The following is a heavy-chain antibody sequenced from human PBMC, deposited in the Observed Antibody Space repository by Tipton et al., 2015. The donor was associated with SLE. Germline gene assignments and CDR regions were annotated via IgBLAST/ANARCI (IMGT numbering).Heavy chain of an antibody. J-gene: IGHJ4*02. CDR3: SRRYHYDSSSYYDSDY. CDR2: IRSKTNSYAT. V-gene: IGHV3-73*01. Sequence: SLRLSCAASGFTFSASAMHWVRQASGKGLEWVGRIRSKTNSYATAYAASVKGRFTISRDDSKNTAYLRMNSLKTEDTGVYYCSRRYHYDSSSYYDSDYWGQGTLVTVSS. D-gene: IGHD3-22*01. CDR1: GFTFSASA.